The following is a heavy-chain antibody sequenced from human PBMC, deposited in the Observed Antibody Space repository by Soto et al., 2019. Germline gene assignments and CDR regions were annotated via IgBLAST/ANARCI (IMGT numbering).Heavy chain of an antibody. Sequence: QVQLQESGPGLVKPSGTLSLTCAVSSGSITSSNWWSWVRQPPGKGLEWIGEVSHSGSTNYIPSLKSRVTIAVDKSSNQSSLRLSSVTAADTAVYYCARNRYGGYDFDYWGQGTLVTVSS. D-gene: IGHD5-12*01. V-gene: IGHV4-4*02. J-gene: IGHJ4*02. CDR3: ARNRYGGYDFDY. CDR1: SGSITSSNW. CDR2: VSHSGST.